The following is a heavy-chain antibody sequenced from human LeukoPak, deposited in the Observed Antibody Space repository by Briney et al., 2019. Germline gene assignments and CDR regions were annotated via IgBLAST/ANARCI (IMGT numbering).Heavy chain of an antibody. CDR2: IRPDGSGT. V-gene: IGHV3-7*01. J-gene: IGHJ1*01. Sequence: GGSLRLSCAASGFTFSSYWMTWVRQAPGKGLKWVANIRPDGSGTYYVDSVKGRFTISRDNAKNSLYLQMNSLRTEDTAVYYCTRNRVAAAGDDWGQGTLVTVSS. CDR1: GFTFSSYW. D-gene: IGHD6-13*01. CDR3: TRNRVAAAGDD.